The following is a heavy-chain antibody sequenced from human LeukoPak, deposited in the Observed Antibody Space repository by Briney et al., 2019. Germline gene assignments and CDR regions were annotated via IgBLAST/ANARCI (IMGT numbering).Heavy chain of an antibody. D-gene: IGHD3-22*01. CDR3: ARLGIYDSSGYYCDY. V-gene: IGHV5-51*01. Sequence: GESLRISCKGSGYSFTTSWIGWVRQMPGKGLEWMGIIYPGDSDTRYSPSFQGQVTISADKSISTAYLQWSSLKASDTAMYYCARLGIYDSSGYYCDYWGQGTLVTVSS. J-gene: IGHJ4*02. CDR2: IYPGDSDT. CDR1: GYSFTTSW.